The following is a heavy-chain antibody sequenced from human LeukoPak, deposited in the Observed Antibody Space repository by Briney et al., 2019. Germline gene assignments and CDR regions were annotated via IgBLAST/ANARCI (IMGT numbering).Heavy chain of an antibody. D-gene: IGHD2-15*01. J-gene: IGHJ4*02. V-gene: IGHV3-23*01. Sequence: QPGGSLRLSCAASGFTFSSYAMSWVRQAPGKGLEWVSAISGSGGSTYYADSVKGRFTISRDNSKNTLYLQMNSLRAEDTAVYYCAKDRALYCSGGSCPDSGTYYFDYWGQGTLVTVSS. CDR2: ISGSGGST. CDR3: AKDRALYCSGGSCPDSGTYYFDY. CDR1: GFTFSSYA.